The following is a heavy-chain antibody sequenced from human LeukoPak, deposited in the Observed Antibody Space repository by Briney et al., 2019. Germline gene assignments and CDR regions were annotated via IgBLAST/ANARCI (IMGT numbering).Heavy chain of an antibody. CDR3: ARGRFGELLHYNWFDP. D-gene: IGHD3-10*01. J-gene: IGHJ5*02. CDR1: GYTFTSYD. Sequence: ASVKVSCKASGYTFTSYDINWVRQATGQGPEWMGWVNPNSGNTGYAQKFQGRVTMTRNTSISTAYMELSSLRSEDTAVYYCARGRFGELLHYNWFDPWGQGTLVTVSS. CDR2: VNPNSGNT. V-gene: IGHV1-8*01.